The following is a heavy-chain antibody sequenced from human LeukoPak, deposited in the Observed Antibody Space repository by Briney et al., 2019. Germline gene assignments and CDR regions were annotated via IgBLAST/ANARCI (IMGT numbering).Heavy chain of an antibody. CDR2: IKHDGSEK. J-gene: IGHJ4*02. CDR3: AREGSSGYYFDY. D-gene: IGHD3-22*01. CDR1: GFTFSSYW. Sequence: GSLRLFWAASGFTFSSYWMRWVRQAPGKGVEGVANIKHDGSEKYYVDSVKGRFTISRDNAKNSLYLQMNSLRAEDTAVYYCAREGSSGYYFDYWGQGTLVTVSS. V-gene: IGHV3-7*01.